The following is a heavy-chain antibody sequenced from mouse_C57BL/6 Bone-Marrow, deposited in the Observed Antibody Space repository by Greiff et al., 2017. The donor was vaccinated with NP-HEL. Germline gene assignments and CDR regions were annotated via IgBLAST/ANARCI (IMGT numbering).Heavy chain of an antibody. J-gene: IGHJ3*01. CDR2: ISDGGSYT. V-gene: IGHV5-4*03. CDR1: GFTFSSYA. Sequence: DVKLVESGGGLVKPGGSLKLSCAASGFTFSSYAMSWVRQTPEKRLEWVATISDGGSYTYYPDNVKGRFTISRDNAKNNLYLQMSHLKSEDTAMYYCARVGSFAYWGQGTLVTVSA. CDR3: ARVGSFAY.